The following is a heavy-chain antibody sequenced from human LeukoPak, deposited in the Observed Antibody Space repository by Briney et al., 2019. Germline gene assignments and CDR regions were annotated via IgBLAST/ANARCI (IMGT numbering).Heavy chain of an antibody. V-gene: IGHV4-34*01. CDR3: ARARRGYSTSWYED. CDR1: GGSFSGYY. J-gene: IGHJ4*02. CDR2: INHSGST. Sequence: SETLSLTCVVYGGSFSGYYWSWIRQPPGKGLEWIGEINHSGSTNYNPSLKSRVTISVDTSKNQFSLKLSSVTAAYTAVYYCARARRGYSTSWYEDWGQGTLVTVSS. D-gene: IGHD6-13*01.